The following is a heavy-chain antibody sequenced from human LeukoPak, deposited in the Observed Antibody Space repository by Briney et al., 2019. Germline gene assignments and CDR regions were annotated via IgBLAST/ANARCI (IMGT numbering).Heavy chain of an antibody. CDR2: ISTGGSTI. J-gene: IGHJ4*02. CDR3: ATGNLFPAY. V-gene: IGHV3-11*01. Sequence: GGSLRLSCAASGFTFSDSYMSWIRQAPGKGLEWVSYISTGGSTIYYADSVKGRFTISRDNAKNSLYLQMNSLRAEDTAVYYSATGNLFPAYWGQGSLGTVSS. CDR1: GFTFSDSY.